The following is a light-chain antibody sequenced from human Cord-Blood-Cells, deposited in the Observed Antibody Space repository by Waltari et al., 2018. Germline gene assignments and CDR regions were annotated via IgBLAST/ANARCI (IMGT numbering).Light chain of an antibody. CDR2: GKN. Sequence: SSELTPDPAVSVAFGQTVRITCPGDSLRSYYASRYQQKPGQAPVLVISGKNNRPSGIPDRFSGSSLGNTASLTITGARAEDEADYYCNSRDSSGNHWVFGGGTKLTVL. V-gene: IGLV3-19*01. J-gene: IGLJ3*02. CDR1: SLRSYY. CDR3: NSRDSSGNHWV.